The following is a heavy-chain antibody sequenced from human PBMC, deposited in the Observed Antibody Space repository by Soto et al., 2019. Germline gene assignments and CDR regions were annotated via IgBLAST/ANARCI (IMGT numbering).Heavy chain of an antibody. CDR2: ISYSGST. CDR3: ARADPDASVGY. CDR1: GGSMSSYY. Sequence: SETLSLTCTVSGGSMSSYYWTWLRQSPGRGLEWIGYISYSGSTYYNPSLKSRVTISANTSKNQFSLRMNSMIAADTAVYYCARADPDASVGYWGQGTLGTVSS. V-gene: IGHV4-59*01. J-gene: IGHJ4*02. D-gene: IGHD2-15*01.